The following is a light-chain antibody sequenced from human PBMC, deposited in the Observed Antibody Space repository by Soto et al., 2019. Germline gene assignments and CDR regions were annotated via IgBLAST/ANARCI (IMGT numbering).Light chain of an antibody. V-gene: IGKV1-39*01. CDR2: AAS. Sequence: DIQMTQSPSSLSASVGDRVTITCQASQDISNYLNWYQQKPGKAPKLLIYAASSLQSGVPSRFSGSRSGTDFTLTITSLQPEDFATYYCQQSYSTPLTFGGGTKVDIK. J-gene: IGKJ4*01. CDR1: QDISNY. CDR3: QQSYSTPLT.